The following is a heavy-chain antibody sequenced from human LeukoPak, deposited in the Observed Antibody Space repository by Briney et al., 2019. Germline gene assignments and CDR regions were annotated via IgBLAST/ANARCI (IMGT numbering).Heavy chain of an antibody. D-gene: IGHD6-19*01. CDR1: GFTLSSYW. J-gene: IGHJ4*02. V-gene: IGHV3-64*01. CDR2: ISENGGRT. Sequence: GGSLRLSCAASGFTLSSYWMHWVRQAPGKGLEYVSAISENGGRTYYANSVKGRFTISRDNAKNTLFLQMDSLTDEDTAVYYCARDEGEQWQPLDYWGQGTLVTVSS. CDR3: ARDEGEQWQPLDY.